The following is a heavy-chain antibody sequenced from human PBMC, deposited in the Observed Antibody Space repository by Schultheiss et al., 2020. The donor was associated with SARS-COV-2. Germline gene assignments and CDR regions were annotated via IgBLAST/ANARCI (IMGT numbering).Heavy chain of an antibody. V-gene: IGHV4-38-2*01. CDR2: VFHSGST. J-gene: IGHJ6*02. CDR3: ARTYYDFWSGPYGMDV. Sequence: ESLKISCAVSGYSISSDYYWGWIRQPPGKGLEWIGSVFHSGSTYYNPSLKSRVTISVDKSKNQFSLKLSSVTAADTAVYYCARTYYDFWSGPYGMDVWGQGTTVTVSS. CDR1: GYSISSDYY. D-gene: IGHD3-3*01.